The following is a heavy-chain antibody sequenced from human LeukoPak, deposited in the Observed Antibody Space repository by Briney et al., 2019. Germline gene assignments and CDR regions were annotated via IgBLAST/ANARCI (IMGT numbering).Heavy chain of an antibody. V-gene: IGHV3-9*01. CDR1: GFTFHDYA. J-gene: IGHJ6*03. Sequence: PGGSLRLSCAASGFTFHDYAMHWVRQAPGKGLEWVSGISWNSGSIGYADSVKGRFTISRDNAKNSLYLQMNSLRAEDTALYYCAKGAGAGGYCSSTSCYTHSGRMDVWGKGTTVTVSS. CDR3: AKGAGAGGYCSSTSCYTHSGRMDV. D-gene: IGHD2-2*02. CDR2: ISWNSGSI.